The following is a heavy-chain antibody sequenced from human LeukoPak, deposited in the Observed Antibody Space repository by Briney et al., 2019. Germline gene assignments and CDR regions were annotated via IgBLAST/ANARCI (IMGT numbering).Heavy chain of an antibody. Sequence: GGSLRLSCAASGFTFSTCNMNWVRQAPGKGLEWVSSISRSSNYIYYADSVRGRFTISRDNAKNSLYLQMNSLRAEDTAVYYCARGVEMATIPNWFDPWGQGTLVTVSS. J-gene: IGHJ5*02. CDR3: ARGVEMATIPNWFDP. D-gene: IGHD5-24*01. V-gene: IGHV3-21*01. CDR1: GFTFSTCN. CDR2: ISRSSNYI.